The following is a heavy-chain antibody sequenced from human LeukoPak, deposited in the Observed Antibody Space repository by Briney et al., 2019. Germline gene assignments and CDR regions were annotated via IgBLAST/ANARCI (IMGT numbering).Heavy chain of an antibody. CDR1: GYTFTTYY. J-gene: IGHJ6*02. CDR3: ARGTSGYSYGYFYYYAMDV. V-gene: IGHV1-46*01. CDR2: INPSGGST. D-gene: IGHD5-18*01. Sequence: ASVKVSCKASGYTFTTYYMHWVRQAPGQGLEWMGIINPSGGSTTYAQNFQGRVTMTRDTSTSAVYMELSILRSEDTAVYYCARGTSGYSYGYFYYYAMDVWGQGTTVTVSS.